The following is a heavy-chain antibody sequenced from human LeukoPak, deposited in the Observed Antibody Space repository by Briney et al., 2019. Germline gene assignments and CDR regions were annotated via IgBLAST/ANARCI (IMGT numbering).Heavy chain of an antibody. CDR3: AKAAPPMAAMTD. V-gene: IGHV3-23*01. CDR1: GLTFSNYG. D-gene: IGHD5-24*01. CDR2: ISGSGDST. Sequence: GGTLRLSYAASGLTFSNYGMSWVRQAPGKGPEWVSGISGSGDSTYYADSVKGRFTISRDNSKNTLYLQLNSLRAEDTAVYYCAKAAPPMAAMTDWGQGTLVSVSS. J-gene: IGHJ4*02.